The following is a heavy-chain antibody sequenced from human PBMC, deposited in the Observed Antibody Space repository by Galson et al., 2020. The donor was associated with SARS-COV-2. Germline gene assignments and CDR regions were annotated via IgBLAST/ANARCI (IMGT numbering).Heavy chain of an antibody. CDR3: AKEGTVVTRYYYYMDV. V-gene: IGHV3-9*03. J-gene: IGHJ6*03. CDR2: ISWHSGSI. Sequence: GGSLRLSCAASGSTFDDYAMHWVRKAPGKGLEWVSGISWHSGSIGYADSVKGRFTISRDNAKNSLYLQMNSLRAEDMALYYCAKEGTVVTRYYYYMDVWGKGTTVTVSS. CDR1: GSTFDDYA. D-gene: IGHD2-15*01.